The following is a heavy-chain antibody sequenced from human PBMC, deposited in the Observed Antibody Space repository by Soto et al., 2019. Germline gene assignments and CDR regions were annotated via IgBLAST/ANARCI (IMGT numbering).Heavy chain of an antibody. J-gene: IGHJ4*02. CDR1: GFTFSNAW. D-gene: IGHD3-3*01. V-gene: IGHV3-15*01. Sequence: SGGSLRLSCAASGFTFSNAWMSWVRQAPGKGLEWVGRIKSKTDGGTTDYAAPVKGRFTISRDDSKNTLYLQMNSLKTEDTAVYYCTTGKLPYYDFWSGYYFDYWGQGTLVTVS. CDR2: IKSKTDGGTT. CDR3: TTGKLPYYDFWSGYYFDY.